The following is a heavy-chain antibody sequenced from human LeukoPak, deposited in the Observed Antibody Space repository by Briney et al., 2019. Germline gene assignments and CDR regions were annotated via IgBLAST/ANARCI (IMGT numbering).Heavy chain of an antibody. Sequence: ASVKVSCKASGYTFTGYYMHWVRQAPGQGLEWMGWINPNSGGTKYAQKFQGRVTITRDTSISTAYVDLSRLRSDDTAVYYCAREVNAVVTTIRGENYFDYWGQGTLVTVSS. J-gene: IGHJ4*02. D-gene: IGHD2-21*02. CDR3: AREVNAVVTTIRGENYFDY. V-gene: IGHV1-2*02. CDR1: GYTFTGYY. CDR2: INPNSGGT.